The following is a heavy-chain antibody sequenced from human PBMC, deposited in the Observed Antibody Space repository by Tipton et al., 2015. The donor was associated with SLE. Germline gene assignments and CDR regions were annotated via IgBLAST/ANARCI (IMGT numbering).Heavy chain of an antibody. Sequence: GLVKPSETLSLICSVSGDPITSTSYHWGWIRQSPGKGLELIATFSHTGNTYYNPSLKSRVSISGDTSTNQFSLIVSSVTAADTAIYYCARVKGPRLGGNLFLFDFWGQGTLVTVSS. CDR1: GDPITSTSYH. J-gene: IGHJ4*02. CDR3: ARVKGPRLGGNLFLFDF. D-gene: IGHD7-27*01. CDR2: FSHTGNT. V-gene: IGHV4-39*07.